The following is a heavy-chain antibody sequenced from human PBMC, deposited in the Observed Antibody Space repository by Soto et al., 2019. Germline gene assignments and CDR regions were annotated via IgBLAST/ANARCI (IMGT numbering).Heavy chain of an antibody. CDR3: TRDYYDGSASYGFDL. CDR1: GYTFTDYY. D-gene: IGHD3-22*01. V-gene: IGHV1-2*04. Sequence: GASVKVSCKASGYTFTDYYIHWVRQAPGQGLEWMGWINPHSSGANIAQKFEGWVTLTRDTSVRTVYVEMGWLKSNDTAVYYCTRDYYDGSASYGFDLWGQGTLVTVSS. CDR2: INPHSSGA. J-gene: IGHJ3*01.